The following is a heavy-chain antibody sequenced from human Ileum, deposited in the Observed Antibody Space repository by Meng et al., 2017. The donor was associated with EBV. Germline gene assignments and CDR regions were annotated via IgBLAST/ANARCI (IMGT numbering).Heavy chain of an antibody. CDR2: INAGNGNT. CDR1: GYTFYNDS. V-gene: IGHV1-3*01. CDR3: ARDLRYGLKLLPYYSDP. D-gene: IGHD2/OR15-2a*01. J-gene: IGHJ5*02. Sequence: QVLLVQVGVEGEDPGPLVKVYTKALGYTFYNDSIHRVRQASGQVLEWMGWINAGNGNTKFSQTFQGRVSIRRDTSASTVYMELSSLRSEDTAVYYCARDLRYGLKLLPYYSDPWGQGTLATVSS.